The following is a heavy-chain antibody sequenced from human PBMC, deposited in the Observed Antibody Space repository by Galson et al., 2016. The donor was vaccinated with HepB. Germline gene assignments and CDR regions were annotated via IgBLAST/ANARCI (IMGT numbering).Heavy chain of an antibody. CDR3: ARGHGDYFPANYFNY. D-gene: IGHD4-17*01. V-gene: IGHV3-23*01. CDR1: GFTFSNYA. J-gene: IGHJ4*02. CDR2: IRGGGDAT. Sequence: SLRLFCAASGFTFSNYATAWVRLPPGKGLEWVSTIRGGGDATHYADSVEGRFTISRDNSRSTLYLHLSSLRAEDTALYYCARGHGDYFPANYFNYWGQGTLVTVSS.